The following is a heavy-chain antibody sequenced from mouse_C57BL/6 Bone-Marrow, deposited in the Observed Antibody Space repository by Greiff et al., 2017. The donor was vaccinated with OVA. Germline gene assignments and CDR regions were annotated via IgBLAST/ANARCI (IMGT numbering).Heavy chain of an antibody. D-gene: IGHD2-3*01. Sequence: EVKLMESGPGMVKPSQSLSLTCTVTGYSITSGYDWHWIRHFPGNKLEWMGYISYSGSTNYNPSLKSRISITHDTSKNHFFLKLNSVTTEDTATYYCAREYEDYAMDYWGQGTSVTVSS. CDR2: ISYSGST. V-gene: IGHV3-1*01. J-gene: IGHJ4*01. CDR3: AREYEDYAMDY. CDR1: GYSITSGYD.